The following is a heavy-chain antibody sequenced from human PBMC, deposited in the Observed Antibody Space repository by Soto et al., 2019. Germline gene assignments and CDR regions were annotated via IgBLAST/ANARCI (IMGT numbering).Heavy chain of an antibody. J-gene: IGHJ4*02. V-gene: IGHV2-5*02. D-gene: IGHD4-17*01. CDR3: AHLTTGGFYFDY. CDR1: GFSLRNSGVG. CDR2: IYWDDDK. Sequence: QITLKESGPTLVKPTQTLTLTCTLSGFSLRNSGVGVGWIRQPPGKALEWLALIYWDDDKRYSPSLKSRLTITKDTSKNQVVLTMTNMDPVDTATYYCAHLTTGGFYFDYWGQGTLVTVSS.